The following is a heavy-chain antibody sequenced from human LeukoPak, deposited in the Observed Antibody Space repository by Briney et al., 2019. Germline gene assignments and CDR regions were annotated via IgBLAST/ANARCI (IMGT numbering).Heavy chain of an antibody. CDR3: ARVYSYALDY. V-gene: IGHV4-61*01. Sequence: SETLSLTCTVSGSSVSSDSHYWSWIRQPPGKGLEWIGYIYYSGSTNYNPSLKSRVTISLDTSKNQFSLKLSSVTAADTAVYYCARVYSYALDYWGQGTLVTVSS. J-gene: IGHJ4*02. CDR2: IYYSGST. D-gene: IGHD5-18*01. CDR1: GSSVSSDSHY.